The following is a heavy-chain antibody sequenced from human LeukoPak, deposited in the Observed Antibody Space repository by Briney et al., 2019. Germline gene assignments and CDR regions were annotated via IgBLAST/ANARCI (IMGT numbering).Heavy chain of an antibody. D-gene: IGHD3-22*01. J-gene: IGHJ4*02. CDR3: ARDFDYYDDSGYQTYYFDY. CDR2: ISSSGSTI. CDR1: GFTFSDYY. V-gene: IGHV3-11*01. Sequence: GGSLRLSCAASGFTFSDYYMSWIRQAPGKGLEWVSYISSSGSTIFYADSVRGRFTISRDNAKNSLYLQMNSLRAEDTAVYYCARDFDYYDDSGYQTYYFDYWGQGTLVTVSS.